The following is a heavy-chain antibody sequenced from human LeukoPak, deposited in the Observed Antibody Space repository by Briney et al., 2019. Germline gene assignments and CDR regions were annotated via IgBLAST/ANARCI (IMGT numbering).Heavy chain of an antibody. CDR3: ARQDSSSAALDY. CDR1: GGSISSYY. Sequence: SETLSLTCTVSGGSISSYYWSWIRQPPGKGLEWIGYIYYSGSTNYNPSLKSRVAISVDTSKNQFSLKLSSVTAADTAVYYCARQDSSSAALDYWGQGTLVTVSS. V-gene: IGHV4-59*08. CDR2: IYYSGST. J-gene: IGHJ4*02. D-gene: IGHD6-6*01.